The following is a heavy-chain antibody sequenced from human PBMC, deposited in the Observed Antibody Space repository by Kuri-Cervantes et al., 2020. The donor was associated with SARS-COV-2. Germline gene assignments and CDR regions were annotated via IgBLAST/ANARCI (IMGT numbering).Heavy chain of an antibody. D-gene: IGHD2-2*01. CDR2: INPNSGGT. Sequence: ASVKVSCKASGYTFSDYYMHWVRQAPGQGLEWMGWINPNSGGTNYAQKFQGRVTMTTDTSTSTAYMELRSLRSDDTAVYYCARHYMGYCSSTSCQPGYWGQGTLVTVSS. J-gene: IGHJ4*02. CDR1: GYTFSDYY. CDR3: ARHYMGYCSSTSCQPGY. V-gene: IGHV1-2*02.